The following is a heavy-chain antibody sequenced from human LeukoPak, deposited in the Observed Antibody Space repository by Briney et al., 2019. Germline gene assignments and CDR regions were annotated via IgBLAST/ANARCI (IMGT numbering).Heavy chain of an antibody. CDR3: AIDRHYTMNI. CDR1: AVPFTASW. J-gene: IGHJ6*02. D-gene: IGHD4-11*01. V-gene: IGHV3-74*01. Sequence: GGSLRLSCAASAVPFTASWMHWVRQAPGKGLAWVSHISSDGSVIVYADSVKGRFTISRDNAKDTLYLQMNSLRVDDTAVYYCAIDRHYTMNIWGQGTTVTVSS. CDR2: ISSDGSVI.